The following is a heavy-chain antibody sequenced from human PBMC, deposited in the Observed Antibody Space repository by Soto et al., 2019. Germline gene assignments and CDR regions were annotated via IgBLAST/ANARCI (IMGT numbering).Heavy chain of an antibody. D-gene: IGHD2-2*01. CDR3: ATSFYCSSTSCYAIRVRGEATTVDY. CDR1: GYTLTELS. V-gene: IGHV1-24*01. J-gene: IGHJ4*02. CDR2: FDPEDGET. Sequence: GASVKVSCKVSGYTLTELSMHWVRQAPGKGLEWMGGFDPEDGETVYAQKFQGRVTMTEDTSTDTAYMELSSLRSEDTAVYYCATSFYCSSTSCYAIRVRGEATTVDYWGQGTLVTVSS.